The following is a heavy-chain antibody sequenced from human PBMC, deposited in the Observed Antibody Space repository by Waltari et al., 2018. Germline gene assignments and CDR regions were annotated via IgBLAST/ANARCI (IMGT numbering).Heavy chain of an antibody. Sequence: QVQLQQWGAGLLKPSEPLSLTCAVYGGSFSGYYWSWIRQSPGKGLEWIGEIDHSGSTNYNPSLKSRVTISVDKSKNQFSLKLSSVTAADTAVYYCASLGYCTNGVCLEVWGQGTTVTVSS. V-gene: IGHV4-34*01. CDR1: GGSFSGYY. D-gene: IGHD2-8*01. CDR3: ASLGYCTNGVCLEV. J-gene: IGHJ6*02. CDR2: IDHSGST.